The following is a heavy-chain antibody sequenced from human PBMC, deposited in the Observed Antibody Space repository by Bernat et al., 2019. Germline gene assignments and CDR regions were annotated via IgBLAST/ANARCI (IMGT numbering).Heavy chain of an antibody. Sequence: QVQLVESGGGLVKPGGSLRLSSAASGFTFSDYYMSWIRQAPGKGLEWVSYISSSSYTNYADSVKGRFTISRDNAKNSMYLQMNSLRAEDTAVYYCARVSMGIAVETYNWFEPWGQGTLVTVSS. CDR1: GFTFSDYY. D-gene: IGHD6-19*01. J-gene: IGHJ5*02. CDR3: ARVSMGIAVETYNWFEP. CDR2: ISSSSYT. V-gene: IGHV3-11*06.